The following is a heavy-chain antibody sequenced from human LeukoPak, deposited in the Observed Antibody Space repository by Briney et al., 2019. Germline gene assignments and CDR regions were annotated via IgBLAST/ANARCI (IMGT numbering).Heavy chain of an antibody. CDR1: GFTFSTYW. J-gene: IGHJ5*02. CDR3: ASEVRAAFDP. CDR2: INQDGTEK. D-gene: IGHD2-15*01. V-gene: IGHV3-7*01. Sequence: PGGSLRLSRAASGFTFSTYWMSWVRQAPGKGLEWVANINQDGTEKHYVDSVRGRFTISRDNAENSLFLQMNSLRPEDTAVYYCASEVRAAFDPWGQGTLVTVSS.